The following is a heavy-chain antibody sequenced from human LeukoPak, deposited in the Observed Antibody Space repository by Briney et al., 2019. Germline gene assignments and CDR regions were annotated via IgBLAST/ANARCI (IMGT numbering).Heavy chain of an antibody. J-gene: IGHJ6*03. CDR3: ARVPQYSGSYSYYYYYYYMDV. D-gene: IGHD1-26*01. V-gene: IGHV1-18*01. CDR1: GYTFTSYG. CDR2: ISAYNGNT. Sequence: ASVKVSCKASGYTFTSYGISWVRQAPGQGLEWMGWISAYNGNTSYAQKLQGRVTMTTDTSTSTAYMELRSLRSDDTAVYYCARVPQYSGSYSYYYYYYYMDVWGKGTTVTISS.